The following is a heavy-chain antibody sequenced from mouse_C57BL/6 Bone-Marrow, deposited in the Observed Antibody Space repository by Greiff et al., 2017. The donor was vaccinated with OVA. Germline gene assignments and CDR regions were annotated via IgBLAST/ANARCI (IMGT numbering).Heavy chain of an antibody. Sequence: VQLKQPGAELVKPGASVKLSCKASGYTFTSYWMQWVKQRPGQGLEWIGEIDPSDSYTNYNQKFKGKATLTVDTSSSTAYMQLSSLTSEDSAVYFSASPYTYSLSSYFDVSGAGAPLSLSS. D-gene: IGHD6-2*01. CDR3: ASPYTYSLSSYFDV. V-gene: IGHV1-50*01. J-gene: IGHJ1*01. CDR2: IDPSDSYT. CDR1: GYTFTSYW.